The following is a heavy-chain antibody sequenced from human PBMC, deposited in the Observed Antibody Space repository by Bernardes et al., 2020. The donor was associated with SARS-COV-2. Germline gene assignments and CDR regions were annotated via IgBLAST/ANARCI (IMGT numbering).Heavy chain of an antibody. Sequence: TLSLTCAISGDSVSSNSAAWHWFRQSPSRGLEWLGRTYYRSKWYKNYAISVQSRITINPDTSKNQLSLQLNSVTPEDTAVYYCARVGSGGALDYWGQGTLVTVSS. CDR2: TYYRSKWYK. V-gene: IGHV6-1*01. CDR3: ARVGSGGALDY. J-gene: IGHJ4*02. CDR1: GDSVSSNSAA. D-gene: IGHD3-16*01.